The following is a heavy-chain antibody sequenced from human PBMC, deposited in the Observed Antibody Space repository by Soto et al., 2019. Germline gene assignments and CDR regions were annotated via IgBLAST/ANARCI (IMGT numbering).Heavy chain of an antibody. CDR1: GGSISSYY. Sequence: QVQLQESGPGLVKPSETLSLTCTVSGGSISSYYWSWIQQPPGKGLEWIGYIYYSGSTNYNPSLKSRVTISVDTSKNQFSLKLSSVTAADTAVYYCARHYRGYDFWSGYSPLDYWGQGTLVTVSS. CDR3: ARHYRGYDFWSGYSPLDY. J-gene: IGHJ4*02. V-gene: IGHV4-59*08. CDR2: IYYSGST. D-gene: IGHD3-3*01.